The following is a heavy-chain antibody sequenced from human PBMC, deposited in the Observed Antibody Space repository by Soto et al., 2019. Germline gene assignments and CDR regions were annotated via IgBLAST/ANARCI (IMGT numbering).Heavy chain of an antibody. CDR3: ARVPHYGDYYFDY. J-gene: IGHJ4*02. D-gene: IGHD4-17*01. V-gene: IGHV1-3*01. Sequence: QVQLVQSGAEVKKPGASVKVSCKASGYTFTSYAMHWVRQAPGQRLEWMGWINAGNGNTKYSQKFQGRVTITRDTSASTAYMELGSLRSEDTAVYYCARVPHYGDYYFDYWGQGTLVTVSS. CDR2: INAGNGNT. CDR1: GYTFTSYA.